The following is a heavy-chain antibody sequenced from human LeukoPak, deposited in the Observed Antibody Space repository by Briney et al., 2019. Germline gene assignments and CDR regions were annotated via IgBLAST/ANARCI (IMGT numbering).Heavy chain of an antibody. Sequence: PSETLSLTCAVSGYSIRSVYYWGWIRRCPGKGLEWIGTIDHSGSTYYNPSLRSRVTMSVDTSKNQFSLKLSSVTAADTAFYYCARNGGYGKFDYWGQGTLVTVSS. CDR2: IDHSGST. V-gene: IGHV4-38-2*01. CDR1: GYSIRSVYY. J-gene: IGHJ4*02. CDR3: ARNGGYGKFDY. D-gene: IGHD1-26*01.